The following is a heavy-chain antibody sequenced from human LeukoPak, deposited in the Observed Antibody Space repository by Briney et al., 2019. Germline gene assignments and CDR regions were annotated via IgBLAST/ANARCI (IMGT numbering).Heavy chain of an antibody. CDR2: ISYDGSNK. CDR3: AKDSAVAGTLGVYYFDY. CDR1: GFTFSSYA. V-gene: IGHV3-30*04. D-gene: IGHD6-19*01. J-gene: IGHJ4*02. Sequence: GRSLRLSCAASGFTFSSYAMHWVRQAPGKGLEWVAVISYDGSNKYYADSVKGRFTISRDNSKNTLYLQMNGLRAEDTAVYYCAKDSAVAGTLGVYYFDYWGQGTLVTVSS.